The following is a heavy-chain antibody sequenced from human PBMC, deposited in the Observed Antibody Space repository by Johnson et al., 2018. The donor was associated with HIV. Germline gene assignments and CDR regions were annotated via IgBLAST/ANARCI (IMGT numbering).Heavy chain of an antibody. Sequence: QVQLVESGGGVVQPGRSLRLSCAASGFTFSSYAMHWVRQAPGKGLEWVAVIWNDGSNKYYTDSVKGRFTIYRDNSKNTMYLQMNSLRAEDTAVYYCAKDIGDGYNRWGGLDIWGQGTMVTVSS. D-gene: IGHD5-24*01. V-gene: IGHV3-33*06. CDR2: IWNDGSNK. CDR1: GFTFSSYA. J-gene: IGHJ3*02. CDR3: AKDIGDGYNRWGGLDI.